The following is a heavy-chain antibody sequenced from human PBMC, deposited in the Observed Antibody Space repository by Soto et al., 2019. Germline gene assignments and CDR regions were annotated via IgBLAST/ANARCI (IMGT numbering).Heavy chain of an antibody. CDR1: GYTFITND. D-gene: IGHD6-13*01. Sequence: GASVKVSCKASGYTFITNDINWVRQASGRGLEWMGWMKPSTGDSGSDPDFQGRITMTRDTATSTAYMELSSLKFEDTAVYYCARGGPAAGFDLWGQGSLVTVSS. CDR2: MKPSTGDS. CDR3: ARGGPAAGFDL. J-gene: IGHJ5*02. V-gene: IGHV1-8*01.